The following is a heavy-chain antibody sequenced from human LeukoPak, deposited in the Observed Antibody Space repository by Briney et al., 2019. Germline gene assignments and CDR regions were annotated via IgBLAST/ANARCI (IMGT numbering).Heavy chain of an antibody. J-gene: IGHJ4*02. D-gene: IGHD2-21*02. CDR2: IYYSGST. V-gene: IGHV4-39*01. Sequence: SETLSLTCTVSGGSISSSSYYWGWIRQPPGKGLEWIGSIYYSGSTYYNPSLKSRVIISVDTSKNQFSLKLSSVTAADTAVYYCARNWGRHIVVVTGIEWGQGTLVTVSS. CDR1: GGSISSSSYY. CDR3: ARNWGRHIVVVTGIE.